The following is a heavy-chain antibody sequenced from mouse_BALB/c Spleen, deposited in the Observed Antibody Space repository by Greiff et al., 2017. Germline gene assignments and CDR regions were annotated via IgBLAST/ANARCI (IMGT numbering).Heavy chain of an antibody. J-gene: IGHJ4*01. CDR2: IRNKANGYTT. D-gene: IGHD3-2*01. Sequence: EVKLVESGGGLVQPGGSLRLSCATSGFTFTDYYMSWVRQPPGKALGWLGFIRNKANGYTTEYSVSVKGRFTISRANSQSSLHLQMNTLRAENSATYYDARNPIDRSCYLNAMDYWGQGTSVTVSS. CDR1: GFTFTDYY. V-gene: IGHV7-3*02. CDR3: ARNPIDRSCYLNAMDY.